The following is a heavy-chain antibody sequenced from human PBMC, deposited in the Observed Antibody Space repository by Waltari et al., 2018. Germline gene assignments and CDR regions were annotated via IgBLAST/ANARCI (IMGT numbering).Heavy chain of an antibody. V-gene: IGHV3-74*01. D-gene: IGHD3-22*01. J-gene: IGHJ4*02. CDR2: IRSDGGTT. CDR1: GFTFSTYI. CDR3: ARDYNYKVDY. Sequence: EVQLVESGGGSVQPGGSLSPSCAAPGFTFSTYIMHWVRQSPGEGLVWVSRIRSDGGTTRYADSVKGRFTISRDNAKNTLYLEMNSLRVEDTAMYYCARDYNYKVDYWGQGVLVTVSS.